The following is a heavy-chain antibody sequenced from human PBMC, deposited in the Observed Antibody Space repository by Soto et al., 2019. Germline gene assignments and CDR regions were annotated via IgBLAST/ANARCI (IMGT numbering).Heavy chain of an antibody. Sequence: GESLKISCKGSGYSFTSYWIGWVRQMPGKGLEWMGIIYPGDSDTRYSPSFQGQVTISADKSISTAYLQWSSLKASDTAMYYCARPVHWSDIATTPTYFDYWGQGTLVTVSS. D-gene: IGHD2-21*01. CDR3: ARPVHWSDIATTPTYFDY. CDR1: GYSFTSYW. CDR2: IYPGDSDT. J-gene: IGHJ4*02. V-gene: IGHV5-51*01.